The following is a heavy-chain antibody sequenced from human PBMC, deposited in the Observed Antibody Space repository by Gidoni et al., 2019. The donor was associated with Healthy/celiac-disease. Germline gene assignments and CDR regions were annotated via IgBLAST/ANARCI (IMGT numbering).Heavy chain of an antibody. V-gene: IGHV4-34*01. Sequence: QVQLQQWGAGLLKPSATLYLTCAVYGGSFSGYYWIWIRQPPGKGLEWIGEINHSGSTHYNPSLKSRVTISVDTSKNQFSLKLSSVTAADTAVYYCASFAENLNWFDPWGQGTLVTVSS. CDR2: INHSGST. CDR1: GGSFSGYY. CDR3: ASFAENLNWFDP. J-gene: IGHJ5*02.